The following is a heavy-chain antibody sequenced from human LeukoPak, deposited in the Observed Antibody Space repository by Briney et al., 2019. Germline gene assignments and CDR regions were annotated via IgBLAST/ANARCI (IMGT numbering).Heavy chain of an antibody. Sequence: SETLSLTCTVSGISISPYYWNWIRQPPGKGLEWIGNVVETGTTDYNPSLKSRIAISIDTSKRQFSLRLRSVTAADTAVYYCARAAHGSNSGVFDYWGQGTLVTVSS. V-gene: IGHV4-59*01. CDR2: VVETGTT. CDR1: GISISPYY. D-gene: IGHD4-11*01. J-gene: IGHJ4*02. CDR3: ARAAHGSNSGVFDY.